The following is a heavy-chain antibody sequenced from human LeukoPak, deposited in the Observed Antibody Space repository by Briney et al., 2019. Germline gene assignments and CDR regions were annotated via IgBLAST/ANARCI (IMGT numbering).Heavy chain of an antibody. D-gene: IGHD3-16*01. CDR1: GGSISSSSFY. J-gene: IGHJ3*01. Sequence: SETLSLTCTVSGGSISSSSFYWGRIRQPPGKGLEWIGGIYYSGSTYYNPSLKSRVTISVDTSKNEFSLRLSSVTAADTAVYYCAHFRGGAFDFWGRGTMVTVSS. CDR2: IYYSGST. CDR3: AHFRGGAFDF. V-gene: IGHV4-39*01.